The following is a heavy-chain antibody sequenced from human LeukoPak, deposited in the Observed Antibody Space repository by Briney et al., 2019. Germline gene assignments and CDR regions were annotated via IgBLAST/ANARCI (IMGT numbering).Heavy chain of an antibody. D-gene: IGHD6-19*01. CDR1: RFTFSTYW. J-gene: IGHJ4*02. V-gene: IGHV3-74*01. Sequence: GGSLRLSCVASRFTFSTYWTHWVCQAPGKGLVWVSRINSDGTTTSYADSVRGRFTISRDNAKKTLYLQMNSLRAEDTAVYYCARPPQYSSGWYVDYWGQGTLVTVSS. CDR3: ARPPQYSSGWYVDY. CDR2: INSDGTTT.